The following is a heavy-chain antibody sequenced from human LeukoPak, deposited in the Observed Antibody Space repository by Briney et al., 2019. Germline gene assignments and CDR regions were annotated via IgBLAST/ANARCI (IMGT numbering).Heavy chain of an antibody. CDR3: ARDYVAADYYYGMDV. D-gene: IGHD6-19*01. CDR1: GFTFSSYA. Sequence: GGSLRLSCAASGFTFSSYAMHWVRQAPGKGLEYVSAISKNGGSTYYANSVKGRFTISRDNSKNTLYLQMGSLRAEDMAVYYCARDYVAADYYYGMDVWGQGTTVTVS. V-gene: IGHV3-64*01. CDR2: ISKNGGST. J-gene: IGHJ6*02.